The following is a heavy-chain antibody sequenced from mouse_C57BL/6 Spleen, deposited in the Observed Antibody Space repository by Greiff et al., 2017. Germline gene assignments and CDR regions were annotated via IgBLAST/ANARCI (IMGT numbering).Heavy chain of an antibody. V-gene: IGHV14-4*01. CDR3: TDGSSHWCFEV. CDR1: GFNIKDDY. Sequence: EVKLMESGAELVRPGASVKLSCTASGFNIKDDYMHWVKQRPEQGLEWIGWIDPENGDTEYASKFQGKATITADTSSNTAYLQLSSLTSEDTAVYYCTDGSSHWCFEVWGTGTTVTVSS. CDR2: IDPENGDT. J-gene: IGHJ1*03. D-gene: IGHD1-1*01.